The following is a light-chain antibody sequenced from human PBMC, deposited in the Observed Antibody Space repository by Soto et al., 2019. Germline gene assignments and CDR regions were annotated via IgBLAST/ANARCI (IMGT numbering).Light chain of an antibody. CDR2: GAS. CDR1: QSVSSN. V-gene: IGKV3-15*01. CDR3: QQYNNWPQT. J-gene: IGKJ1*01. Sequence: EIVMTQSPATLYVSPGERATLSCRASQSVSSNLAWYQQKPSQAPRLLIYGASTRATGIPARFSGSGSGTEFTLTISSLQSEDFAVYYCQQYNNWPQTFGQGTKVDIK.